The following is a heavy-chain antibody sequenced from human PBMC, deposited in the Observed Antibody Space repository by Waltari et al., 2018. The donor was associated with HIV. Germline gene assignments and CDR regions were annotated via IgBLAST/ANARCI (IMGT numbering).Heavy chain of an antibody. CDR1: GFTSSSYS. V-gene: IGHV3-48*01. CDR2: ISSSSSTI. J-gene: IGHJ4*01. D-gene: IGHD1-26*01. CDR3: ARAEWEPLPEPDY. Sequence: EVQLVESGGGLVQPGGSLRLSCAASGFTSSSYSMNWVRQAPGKGLGWVSYISSSSSTIYYADSVKGRFTISRDNAKNSLYLQMNSLRAEDTAVYYCARAEWEPLPEPDYWGQEPWSPSPQ.